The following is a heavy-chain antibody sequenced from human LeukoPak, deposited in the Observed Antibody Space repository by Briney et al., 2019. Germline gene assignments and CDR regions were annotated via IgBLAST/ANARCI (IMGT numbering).Heavy chain of an antibody. V-gene: IGHV1-2*02. CDR1: GYTFTGYY. CDR3: ARDPIGEMATSIDY. Sequence: GASVKVSCKASGYTFTGYYMHWVRQAPGQGLEWMGWINPNSGGTNYAQKFQGRVTMTRDTSISTAYMELSRLRSDDTAVYYCARDPIGEMATSIDYWGQGTLVTVSS. D-gene: IGHD5-24*01. CDR2: INPNSGGT. J-gene: IGHJ4*02.